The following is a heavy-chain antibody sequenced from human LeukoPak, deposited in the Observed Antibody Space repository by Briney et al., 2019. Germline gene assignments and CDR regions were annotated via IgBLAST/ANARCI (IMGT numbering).Heavy chain of an antibody. J-gene: IGHJ4*02. V-gene: IGHV4-39*01. Sequence: SETLSLTCTVSGGSISSSSYYWGWIRQPPGKGLEWIGSIYYSGSTYYNPSLKSRVTISVDTSKNQFSLKLSSVTAADTAVYYCARRTMFDYYGSGSYDYWGQGTLVTVSS. CDR2: IYYSGST. D-gene: IGHD3-10*01. CDR3: ARRTMFDYYGSGSYDY. CDR1: GGSISSSSYY.